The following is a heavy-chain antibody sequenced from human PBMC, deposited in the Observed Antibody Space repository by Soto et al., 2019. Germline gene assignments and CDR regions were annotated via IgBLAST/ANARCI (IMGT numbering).Heavy chain of an antibody. D-gene: IGHD3-10*01. Sequence: GLEWMGRIIPILGIANYAQKFQGRVTITADKSTSTAYMELSSLRSEDTAVYYCARDLKAYYYGSGEINWFDPWGQGTLVTVSS. CDR3: ARDLKAYYYGSGEINWFDP. V-gene: IGHV1-69*04. J-gene: IGHJ5*02. CDR2: IIPILGIA.